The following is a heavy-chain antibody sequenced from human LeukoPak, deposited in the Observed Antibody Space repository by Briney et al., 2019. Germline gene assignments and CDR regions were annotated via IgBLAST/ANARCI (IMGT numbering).Heavy chain of an antibody. CDR1: GYSISSPYY. Sequence: SETLSLTCTVSGYSISSPYYWSWIRQPPGKGLEWIAHMYYSGSSKYNPYLKSRATISRDTSKSQFSLKLTSVTVADTAVYFCAREGVAAAGAFDNWGQGTLVTVSA. V-gene: IGHV4-59*01. D-gene: IGHD6-13*01. CDR3: AREGVAAAGAFDN. CDR2: MYYSGSS. J-gene: IGHJ4*02.